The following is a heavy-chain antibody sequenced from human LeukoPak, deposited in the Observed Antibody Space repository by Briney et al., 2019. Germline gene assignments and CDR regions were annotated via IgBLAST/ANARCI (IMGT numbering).Heavy chain of an antibody. CDR1: GFTFSSYG. D-gene: IGHD3-22*01. CDR2: IWYDGSNK. CDR3: ARTPDSSGYYYFDY. J-gene: IGHJ4*02. V-gene: IGHV3-33*01. Sequence: PGRSLSLSCAASGFTFSSYGRHWVRQAPGKGLEWVAVIWYDGSNKYYADSVKGRFTISRDNSKNTLYLQMNSLRAEDTAVYYCARTPDSSGYYYFDYWGQGTLVTVSS.